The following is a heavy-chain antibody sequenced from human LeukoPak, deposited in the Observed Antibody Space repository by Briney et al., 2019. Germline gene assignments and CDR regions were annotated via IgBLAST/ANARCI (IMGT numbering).Heavy chain of an antibody. J-gene: IGHJ4*02. Sequence: GGSLRLSCAASGFTFSSYAMSWVRQAPGKGLEWVSAISGSGGSTYYADSVKGRFTISRDNSKNTLYLQMNSLRAEDTAVYYCAKSGSRRYSSSSVGFDYWGQGTLVTVSS. CDR3: AKSGSRRYSSSSVGFDY. CDR1: GFTFSSYA. V-gene: IGHV3-23*01. D-gene: IGHD6-6*01. CDR2: ISGSGGST.